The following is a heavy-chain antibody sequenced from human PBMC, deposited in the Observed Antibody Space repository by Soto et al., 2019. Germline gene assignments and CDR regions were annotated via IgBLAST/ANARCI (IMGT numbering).Heavy chain of an antibody. CDR1: GGTFSSYA. D-gene: IGHD3-3*01. Sequence: ASVKVSCKASGGTFSSYAISWVRQAPGQGLEWMGGIIPIFGTANYAQKFQGRVTITADESTSTAYMELSSLRSEDTAVYYCAITIFGVVILNYYGMDVWGQGTTVTVSS. CDR3: AITIFGVVILNYYGMDV. CDR2: IIPIFGTA. V-gene: IGHV1-69*13. J-gene: IGHJ6*02.